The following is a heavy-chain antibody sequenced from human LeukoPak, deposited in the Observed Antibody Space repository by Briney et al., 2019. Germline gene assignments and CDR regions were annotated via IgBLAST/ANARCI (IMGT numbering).Heavy chain of an antibody. J-gene: IGHJ5*02. Sequence: SETLSLTCTVSGGSISSSSYYWGWIRQPPGKGLEWIGYIYYSGSTNYNPSLKSRVTISVDTSKNQFSLKLSSVTAADTAVYYCAGFGVVRNNWFDPWGHGTLVTVSS. V-gene: IGHV4-61*05. D-gene: IGHD3-3*01. CDR2: IYYSGST. CDR1: GGSISSSSYY. CDR3: AGFGVVRNNWFDP.